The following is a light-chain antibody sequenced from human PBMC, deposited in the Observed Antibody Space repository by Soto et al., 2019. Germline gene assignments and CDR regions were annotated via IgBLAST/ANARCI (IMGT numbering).Light chain of an antibody. CDR1: STDVGCYNL. CDR3: SSYTSSTTLVV. Sequence: QSALTQPASVSGSPGQSITISCTGTSTDVGCYNLVSWYQHHPGKAPKLMIYDVTRRPSGVSDRFSGSKSGNTASLSISGLQADDEADYHCSSYTSSTTLVVFGGGTQLAV. J-gene: IGLJ2*01. V-gene: IGLV2-14*03. CDR2: DVT.